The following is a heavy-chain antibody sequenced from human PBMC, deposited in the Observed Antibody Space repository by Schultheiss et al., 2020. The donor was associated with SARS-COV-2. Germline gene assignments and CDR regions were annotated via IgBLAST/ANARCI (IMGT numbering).Heavy chain of an antibody. J-gene: IGHJ4*02. CDR3: ATDSPYSSSWYYY. D-gene: IGHD6-13*01. CDR2: INSRTGAT. V-gene: IGHV1-2*02. CDR1: GYTFTDYY. Sequence: ASVKVSCKASGYTFTDYYINWVRQAPGQGLEWMGWINSRTGATDVAQKFQGRVTMTRNTSISTAYMELSRLRSDDTAVYYCATDSPYSSSWYYYWGQGTLVTVSS.